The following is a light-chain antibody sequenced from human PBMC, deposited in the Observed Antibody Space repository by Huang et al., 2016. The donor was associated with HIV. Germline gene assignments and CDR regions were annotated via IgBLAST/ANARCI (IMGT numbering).Light chain of an antibody. CDR3: HQYNDWPRT. J-gene: IGKJ1*01. Sequence: EVGLTQSPATLSVSPGERATLSCRASQIANDNLAWYQQRPGQAPRLLIFGASNRATGIPARFSGSGSGTEFTLTINSLQSEDFAVYYCHQYNDWPRTFGQGTKVEIK. CDR2: GAS. CDR1: QIANDN. V-gene: IGKV3-15*01.